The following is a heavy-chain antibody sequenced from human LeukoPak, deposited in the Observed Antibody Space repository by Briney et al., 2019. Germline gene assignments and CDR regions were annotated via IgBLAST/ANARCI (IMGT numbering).Heavy chain of an antibody. J-gene: IGHJ4*02. CDR3: ARGSSLAAAARGFDY. CDR2: IYSGGGA. D-gene: IGHD6-25*01. CDR1: GFTVSTNY. V-gene: IGHV3-66*02. Sequence: GGSLRLSCAASGFTVSTNYMGWVRQAPGKGLDWVSVIYSGGGAYNADSVKDRFTIFRDTSKNTLYLQMNSLRPEDTAVYYCARGSSLAAAARGFDYWGQGTLVTVSS.